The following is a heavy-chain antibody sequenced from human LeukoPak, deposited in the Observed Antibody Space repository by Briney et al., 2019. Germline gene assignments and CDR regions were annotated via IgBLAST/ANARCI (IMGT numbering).Heavy chain of an antibody. CDR3: AREIAVAGSYYFDY. J-gene: IGHJ4*02. CDR2: IYYSGST. Sequence: SETLSLTCTVSGGSISSYYWSWIRQPPGKGLEWIGYIYYSGSTNYNPSLKSRVTISVDTSKNQFSLKLSSVTAADTAVYYCAREIAVAGSYYFDYWGQGTLVTVSS. CDR1: GGSISSYY. D-gene: IGHD6-19*01. V-gene: IGHV4-59*01.